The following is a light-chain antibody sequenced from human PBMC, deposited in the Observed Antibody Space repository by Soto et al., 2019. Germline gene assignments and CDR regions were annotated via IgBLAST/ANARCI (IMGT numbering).Light chain of an antibody. CDR2: AAS. Sequence: ETVLTQSPATLSLSPGERATLSCRASQSVSSFLAWYQQKPGQAPRLLIYAASNRATGIPARFSGSGSGTDFTLTISSLEPEDFAVYYCQQRSNWPLTFGGGTKVEIK. J-gene: IGKJ4*01. CDR1: QSVSSF. V-gene: IGKV3-11*01. CDR3: QQRSNWPLT.